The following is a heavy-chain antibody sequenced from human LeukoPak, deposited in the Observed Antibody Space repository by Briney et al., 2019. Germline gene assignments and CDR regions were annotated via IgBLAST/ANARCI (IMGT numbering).Heavy chain of an antibody. CDR2: INPSGCST. CDR3: ARATTVEMATGDAFDI. CDR1: GYTFTSYY. J-gene: IGHJ3*02. V-gene: IGHV1-46*01. Sequence: ASVKVSCKASGYTFTSYYMHWVRQAPGQGLEWMGIINPSGCSTSYAQKFQGRVTMTRDTSTSTVYMELSSLRSEDTAVYYCARATTVEMATGDAFDIWGQGTMVTVSS. D-gene: IGHD5-24*01.